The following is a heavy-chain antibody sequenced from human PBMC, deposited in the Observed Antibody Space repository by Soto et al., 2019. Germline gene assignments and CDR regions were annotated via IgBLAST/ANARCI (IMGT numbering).Heavy chain of an antibody. CDR1: GASIRSTDYY. CDR2: VYYTGST. CDR3: VGTAREGAVAPHWFDR. J-gene: IGHJ5*02. V-gene: IGHV4-30-4*01. D-gene: IGHD2-21*02. Sequence: PSETLYLTCTVSGASIRSTDYYWSWIRQAPGKGLEWIGYVYYTGSTYYNPSLMSRLTISVDTSKNQFSLKLTSVTAAETAVYYCVGTAREGAVAPHWFDRWGQGTQVTVS.